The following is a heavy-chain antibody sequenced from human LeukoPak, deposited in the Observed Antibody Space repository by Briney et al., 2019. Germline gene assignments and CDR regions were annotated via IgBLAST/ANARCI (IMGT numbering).Heavy chain of an antibody. Sequence: PSQTLSLTCTVSGGSISSGSYYWSWIRQPAGKGLEWIGRIYTSGSTNYNPSLKSRVTISVDTSKNQFSLKLSSVTAADTAVYYCARAPIGNAFDIWGQGTMVTVSS. D-gene: IGHD5-24*01. CDR2: IYTSGST. CDR1: GGSISSGSYY. J-gene: IGHJ3*02. V-gene: IGHV4-61*02. CDR3: ARAPIGNAFDI.